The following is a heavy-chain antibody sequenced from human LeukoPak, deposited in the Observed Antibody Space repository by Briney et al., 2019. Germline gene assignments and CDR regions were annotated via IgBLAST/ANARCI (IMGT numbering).Heavy chain of an antibody. CDR2: IYYTGST. V-gene: IGHV4-59*08. CDR3: ARFSQYYDSPTHYLDY. CDR1: GGSINNYY. D-gene: IGHD2/OR15-2a*01. Sequence: SETLSLTCTVSGGSINNYYWSWVRQPPGAGLEWLAYIYYTGSTNYNPSLKTRLTISVDTSKNQFSLRLNSVTGADTAVYYCARFSQYYDSPTHYLDYWGQGILVTVSS. J-gene: IGHJ4*02.